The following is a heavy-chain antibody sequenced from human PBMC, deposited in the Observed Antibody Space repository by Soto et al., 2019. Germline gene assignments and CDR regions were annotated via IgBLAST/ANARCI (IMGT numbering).Heavy chain of an antibody. J-gene: IGHJ3*02. CDR2: INPSGGST. Sequence: ASVKVSCKASGYTFTSYYMHWVRQAPGQGLEWMGIINPSGGSTSYAQKFQGRVTMTRDTSTSTVYMELSSLRSEDTAVYYSARVWKWLALAFDIWGQGTMVTVSS. V-gene: IGHV1-46*01. CDR1: GYTFTSYY. CDR3: ARVWKWLALAFDI. D-gene: IGHD6-19*01.